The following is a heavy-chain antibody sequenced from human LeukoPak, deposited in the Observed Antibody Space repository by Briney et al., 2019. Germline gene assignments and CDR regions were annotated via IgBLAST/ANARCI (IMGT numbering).Heavy chain of an antibody. D-gene: IGHD3-3*01. J-gene: IGHJ4*02. CDR2: IYPGDSDT. Sequence: GESLKISCRGSGYTFTNYWIGWVRQMPGKGLEWMGIIYPGDSDTRYSPSFQGQVTISADKSISTAYLQWSSLKVSDTAMYYCARANYYNSLSSFTRWGQGTLVTVSS. V-gene: IGHV5-51*01. CDR1: GYTFTNYW. CDR3: ARANYYNSLSSFTR.